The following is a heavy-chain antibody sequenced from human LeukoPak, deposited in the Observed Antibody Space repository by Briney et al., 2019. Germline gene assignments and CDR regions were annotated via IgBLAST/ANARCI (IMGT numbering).Heavy chain of an antibody. J-gene: IGHJ6*02. CDR2: INHSGST. V-gene: IGHV4-34*01. CDR3: ARDDYDFWTNNYKEYYYYGMDV. CDR1: GGSFSGYY. Sequence: NPSETLSLTCAVYGGSFSGYYWSWIRQPPGKGLEWIGEINHSGSTNYNPSLKSRVTISVDTSKNQFSLKLSSVTAADTAVYYCARDDYDFWTNNYKEYYYYGMDVWGQGTTVTVSS. D-gene: IGHD3-3*01.